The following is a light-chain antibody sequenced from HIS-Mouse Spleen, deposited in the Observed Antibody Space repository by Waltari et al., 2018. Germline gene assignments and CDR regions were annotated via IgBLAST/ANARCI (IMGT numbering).Light chain of an antibody. CDR3: QAWDSSTVV. Sequence: SYELTQPPSVSVSPGQTARITCSGDALPKQYAYWYQQKPGQAPGLVIYKDSERPSGMPERFSGSNSGNTATLTISGTQAMDEADYYCQAWDSSTVVFGGGTKLTVL. V-gene: IGLV3-25*02. CDR1: ALPKQY. CDR2: KDS. J-gene: IGLJ2*01.